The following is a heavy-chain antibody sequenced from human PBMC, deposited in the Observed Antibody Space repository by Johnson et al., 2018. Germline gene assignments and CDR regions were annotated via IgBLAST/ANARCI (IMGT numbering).Heavy chain of an antibody. J-gene: IGHJ3*02. Sequence: VQLVESGGGLVQPGGSLRLSCAASGFTFSNYGMSWVRQAPGKGLEWVSVISGSGSSKYYADSVKGRFTISRDNSKNTLYLTMNSLRAEDTAVYYCAKGGYYDNTGYLCAFDIWGQGTMVTVSS. D-gene: IGHD3-22*01. CDR3: AKGGYYDNTGYLCAFDI. CDR1: GFTFSNYG. V-gene: IGHV3-23*04. CDR2: ISGSGSSK.